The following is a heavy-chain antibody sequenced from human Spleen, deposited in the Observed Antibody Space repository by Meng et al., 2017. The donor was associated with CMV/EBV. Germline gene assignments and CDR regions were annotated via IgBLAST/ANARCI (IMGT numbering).Heavy chain of an antibody. CDR2: IKWKVGNT. D-gene: IGHD6-13*01. CDR3: ASNVSPAAAGGYFDS. Sequence: SGFIFDDEALSGVRQGPGMGLEGVSSIKWKVGNTAYADALRGRFTIYRDNAKNSLYLQMNGLSTVDTSFDYGASNVSPAAAGGYFDSWGRGALVTVSS. V-gene: IGHV3-20*03. J-gene: IGHJ4*02. CDR1: GFIFDDEA.